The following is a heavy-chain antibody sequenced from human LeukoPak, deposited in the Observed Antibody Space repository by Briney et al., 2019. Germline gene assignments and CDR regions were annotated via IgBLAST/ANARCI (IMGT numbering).Heavy chain of an antibody. D-gene: IGHD4-17*01. J-gene: IGHJ4*02. CDR2: IYSGGST. CDR3: AKGHRLTTVRYYFDY. V-gene: IGHV3-53*05. Sequence: PGGSLRLSCAASGFTVSSNYMSWVRQAPGKGLEWVSVIYSGGSTYYADSVKGRFTISRDNSKNTLYLQMNSLRAEDTAVYYCAKGHRLTTVRYYFDYWGQGTLVTVSS. CDR1: GFTVSSNY.